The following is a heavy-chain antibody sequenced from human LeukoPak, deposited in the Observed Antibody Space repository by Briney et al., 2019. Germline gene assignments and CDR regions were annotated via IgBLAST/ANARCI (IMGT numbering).Heavy chain of an antibody. J-gene: IGHJ6*02. CDR3: ARTEDTAMVKGFYGMDV. CDR2: ISYDGSNK. Sequence: GGSLRLSCAASGFTFSSYAMHWVRQAPGKGLEWVAVISYDGSNKYYADSVKGRFTISRDNSKNTLCLQMNSLRAEVTAVYYCARTEDTAMVKGFYGMDVWGQGTTVTVSS. D-gene: IGHD5-18*01. CDR1: GFTFSSYA. V-gene: IGHV3-30-3*01.